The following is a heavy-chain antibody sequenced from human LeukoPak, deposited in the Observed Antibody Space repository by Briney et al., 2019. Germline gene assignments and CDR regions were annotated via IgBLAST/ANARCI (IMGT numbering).Heavy chain of an antibody. D-gene: IGHD6-19*01. Sequence: PSETLSLTCAVYGGSFSGYYWSWIRQPPGKGLEWIGEINYSGSTNHNPSLKSRVTISVDTSKNQFSLKLSSVTAADTAVYYCARGGGGWYLDYWGQGTLVTVSS. CDR3: ARGGGGWYLDY. V-gene: IGHV4-34*01. CDR2: INYSGST. J-gene: IGHJ4*02. CDR1: GGSFSGYY.